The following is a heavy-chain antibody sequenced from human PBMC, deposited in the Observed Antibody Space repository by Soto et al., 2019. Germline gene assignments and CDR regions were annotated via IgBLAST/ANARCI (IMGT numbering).Heavy chain of an antibody. J-gene: IGHJ4*02. CDR3: ATDCSAASCNFDY. CDR1: GYTFTGYY. Sequence: GASVKVSCKASGYTFTGYYMHWVRQAPGQGLEWMGWINPNSGGTNYAQKFQGRVTMTRDTSISTAYMELSRLRSDDTAVYYCATDCSAASCNFDYWGREPWSPSP. CDR2: INPNSGGT. V-gene: IGHV1-2*02. D-gene: IGHD2-15*01.